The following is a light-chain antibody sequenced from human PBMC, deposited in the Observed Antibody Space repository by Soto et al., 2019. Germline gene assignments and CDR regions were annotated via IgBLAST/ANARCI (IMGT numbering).Light chain of an antibody. Sequence: QSVLTQPPSASGTPGQRVTISCSGSSSNIGSNTVNWYQQLPGTAPKLLIYSNNQRPSGVPDRFSGSKSGTSASLAISGLQSEDEADYYCQVWDSSSLHVVFGGGTKLTVL. J-gene: IGLJ2*01. CDR2: SNN. CDR3: QVWDSSSLHVV. V-gene: IGLV1-44*01. CDR1: SSNIGSNT.